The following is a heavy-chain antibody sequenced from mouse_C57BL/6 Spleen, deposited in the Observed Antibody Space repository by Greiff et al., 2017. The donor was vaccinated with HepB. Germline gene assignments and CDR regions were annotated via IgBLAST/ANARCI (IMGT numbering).Heavy chain of an antibody. CDR2: IDPETGGT. D-gene: IGHD2-4*01. V-gene: IGHV1-15*01. Sequence: VQLQQSGAELVRPGASVTLSCKASGYTFTDYEMHWVKQTPVHGLEWIGAIDPETGGTAYNQKFKGKAILTADKSSSTAYMELRSLTSEDSAVYYCTRFECYDYQFAYWGQGTLVTVSA. CDR3: TRFECYDYQFAY. J-gene: IGHJ3*01. CDR1: GYTFTDYE.